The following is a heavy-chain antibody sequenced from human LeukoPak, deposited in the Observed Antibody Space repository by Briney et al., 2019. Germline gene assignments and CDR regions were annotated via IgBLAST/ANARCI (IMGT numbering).Heavy chain of an antibody. CDR3: ARGGKCQLLWRYYYYMDV. D-gene: IGHD2-2*01. V-gene: IGHV4-34*01. Sequence: SETLSLTCAVYGGSFSGYYWSWIRQPPGKGLEWIGEINHSGSTNYNPSLKSRVTISVDTSKNQFSLKLSSVTAADTAVYYCARGGKCQLLWRYYYYMDVWGKGTTVTVSS. J-gene: IGHJ6*03. CDR2: INHSGST. CDR1: GGSFSGYY.